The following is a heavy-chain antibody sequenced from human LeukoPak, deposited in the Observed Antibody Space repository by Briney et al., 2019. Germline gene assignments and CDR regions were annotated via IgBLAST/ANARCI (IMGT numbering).Heavy chain of an antibody. CDR2: IYYSGST. D-gene: IGHD2-21*01. CDR3: ARDGYSGSSVFDY. Sequence: SETLSLTCTVSGGSISSYYWSWIRQPPGKGPEWIGYIYYSGSTNYNPSLKSRVTISVDTSKNRFSLKLSSVTAADTAVFYCARDGYSGSSVFDYWGQGTLVTVSS. J-gene: IGHJ4*02. CDR1: GGSISSYY. V-gene: IGHV4-59*01.